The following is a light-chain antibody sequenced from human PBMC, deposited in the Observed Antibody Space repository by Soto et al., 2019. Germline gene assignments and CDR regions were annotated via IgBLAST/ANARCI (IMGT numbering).Light chain of an antibody. CDR3: QQYGSSRIT. CDR1: QSVSSGY. J-gene: IGKJ3*01. CDR2: GAS. Sequence: EIVLTQSPGTLSLSPGERATLSCRASQSVSSGYLAWYQQKPGQAPRLLIYGASSRATGIPDRFSGSGSGTDFTLTISRLEPEDFAVYYCQQYGSSRITFGPGTKVDI. V-gene: IGKV3-20*01.